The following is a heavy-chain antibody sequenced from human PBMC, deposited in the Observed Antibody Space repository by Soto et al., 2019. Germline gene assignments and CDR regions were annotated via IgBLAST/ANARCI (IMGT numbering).Heavy chain of an antibody. V-gene: IGHV4-4*02. Sequence: QVQLQESGPGLVKPSGTLSLTCAVSGGSISSSNWWSWVRQPPGKGLEWIGEIYHSGSTNYNPSLTSRVTISVDQSQDQSSLKLSSVTAADPAVYYCARVLGSAAFDIWGQGTMVTVSS. CDR3: ARVLGSAAFDI. D-gene: IGHD3-3*02. J-gene: IGHJ3*02. CDR1: GGSISSSNW. CDR2: IYHSGST.